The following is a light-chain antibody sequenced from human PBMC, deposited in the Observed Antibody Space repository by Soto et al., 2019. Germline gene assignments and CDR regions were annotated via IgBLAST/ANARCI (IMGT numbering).Light chain of an antibody. CDR2: EGT. V-gene: IGLV2-23*01. CDR1: SSDVGSYNL. CDR3: CSYGGTYVR. Sequence: QSVLTQPASVSGSPGQSITISCTGTSSDVGSYNLVSWYQQHPGKAPKVIVYEGTKRPSGVSDRFSASKSGNTASLTISGLQAEAEADYYCCSYGGTYVRFGGGTKLTVL. J-gene: IGLJ2*01.